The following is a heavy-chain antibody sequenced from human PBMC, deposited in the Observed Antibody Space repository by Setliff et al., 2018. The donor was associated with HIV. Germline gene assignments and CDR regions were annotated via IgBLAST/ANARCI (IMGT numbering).Heavy chain of an antibody. CDR1: GYTFSGYY. CDR2: INPNSGDT. J-gene: IGHJ3*01. CDR3: ARASYSNWGSKGAFDF. D-gene: IGHD7-27*01. Sequence: ASVKVSCKASGYTFSGYYMHWVRQAPGQGLEWMGRINPNSGDTNYAQKFQGRVTMTRDTSIDTAYMELSRLISEDTALYFCARASYSNWGSKGAFDFWGQGTMVT. V-gene: IGHV1-2*06.